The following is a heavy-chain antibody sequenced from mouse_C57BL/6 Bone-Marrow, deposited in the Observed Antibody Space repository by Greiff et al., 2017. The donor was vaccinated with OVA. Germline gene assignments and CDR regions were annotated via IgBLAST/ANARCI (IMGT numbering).Heavy chain of an antibody. D-gene: IGHD2-3*01. CDR2: IYPGAGDT. CDR1: GYAFSSSW. J-gene: IGHJ2*01. CDR3: ASRDGY. Sequence: QVQLQQSGPELVKPGASVKISCKASGYAFSSSWMNWVKQRPGKGLEWIGRIYPGAGDTNYNGKFKGKATLTADKSSSTAYMQLSSLTSEDSAVYFCASRDGYWGQGTTLTVSS. V-gene: IGHV1-82*01.